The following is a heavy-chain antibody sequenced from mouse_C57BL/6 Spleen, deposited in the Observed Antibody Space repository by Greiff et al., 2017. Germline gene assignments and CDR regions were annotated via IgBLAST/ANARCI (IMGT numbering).Heavy chain of an antibody. CDR2: INPNNGDT. CDR3: ARGSPDAMDY. J-gene: IGHJ4*01. Sequence: VQLQQSGPELVKPGASVKMSCKASGYTFTDYNMHWVKQSHGKSLEWIGNINPNNGDTSYNQKFKGEATLTVNKSSSTAYMELRSLASEDSAVYYYARGSPDAMDYWGQGTSVTVSS. CDR1: GYTFTDYN. V-gene: IGHV1-22*01.